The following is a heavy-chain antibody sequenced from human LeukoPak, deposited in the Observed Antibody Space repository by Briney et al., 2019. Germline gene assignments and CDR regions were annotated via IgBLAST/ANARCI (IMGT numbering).Heavy chain of an antibody. CDR2: IWHDGNNK. CDR1: GFTFSNYG. CDR3: ARFGIAARYFDY. Sequence: PGGSLRLSCPASGFTFSNYGMHWVRQAPGKGLEWVAVIWHDGNNKYYADSVKGRFTISRDNSKNTLYLQMNSLRAEDTAVYYCARFGIAARYFDYWGQGTLVTVSS. V-gene: IGHV3-33*01. D-gene: IGHD6-6*01. J-gene: IGHJ4*02.